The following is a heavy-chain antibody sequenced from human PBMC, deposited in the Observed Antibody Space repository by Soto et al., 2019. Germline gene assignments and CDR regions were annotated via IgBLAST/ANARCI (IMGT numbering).Heavy chain of an antibody. CDR1: GFTFSSYE. CDR3: ARGGSYSPDFDY. CDR2: ISSSGSTI. J-gene: IGHJ4*02. D-gene: IGHD1-26*01. V-gene: IGHV3-48*03. Sequence: GSLSLSCAASGFTFSSYEMNWVRQAPGKGLEWVSYISSSGSTIYYADSVKGRFTISRDNAKNSLYLQMNSLRAEDTAVYYCARGGSYSPDFDYWGQGTLVTVSS.